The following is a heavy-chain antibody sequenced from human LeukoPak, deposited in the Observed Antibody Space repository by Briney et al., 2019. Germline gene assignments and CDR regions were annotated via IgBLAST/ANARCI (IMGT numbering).Heavy chain of an antibody. CDR2: ISPNSGGA. D-gene: IGHD3-16*02. Sequence: ASVKVSCKASGYTFTVYYIHWVRQAPGQGLEWMGWISPNSGGANYTQKFRGRVTITRDTSITTAYMELSSLKSDDTALYYCARVYYLWESYRYLFDYWGQGSLVTVSS. CDR1: GYTFTVYY. J-gene: IGHJ4*02. CDR3: ARVYYLWESYRYLFDY. V-gene: IGHV1-2*02.